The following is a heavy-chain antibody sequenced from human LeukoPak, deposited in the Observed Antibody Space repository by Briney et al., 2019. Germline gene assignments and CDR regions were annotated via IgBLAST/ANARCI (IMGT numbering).Heavy chain of an antibody. J-gene: IGHJ4*02. CDR1: GFTFSRYA. Sequence: GGSLRLSCSSSGFTFSRYAMHWVRQAPGKGLEYVSAISSNGGSTYYADSVKGRFTISRDNSRNTLHLQMSSLRVEDTAVYYCVKDSSSGSYFDYWGQGTLVTVSS. V-gene: IGHV3-64D*06. CDR2: ISSNGGST. CDR3: VKDSSSGSYFDY. D-gene: IGHD3-10*01.